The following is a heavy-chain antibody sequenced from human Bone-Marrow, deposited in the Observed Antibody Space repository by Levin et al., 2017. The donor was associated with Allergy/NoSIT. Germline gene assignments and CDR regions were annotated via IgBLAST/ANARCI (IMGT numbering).Heavy chain of an antibody. J-gene: IGHJ4*02. V-gene: IGHV3-23*01. CDR2: ISGSGGST. CDR3: AKVRGRLYDLFPYYFDY. D-gene: IGHD3-3*01. CDR1: GFTFSSYA. Sequence: GGSLRLSCAASGFTFSSYAMSWVRQAPGKGLEWVSAISGSGGSTYYADSVKGRFTISRDNSKNTLYLQMNSLRAEDTAVYYCAKVRGRLYDLFPYYFDYWGQGTLVTVSS.